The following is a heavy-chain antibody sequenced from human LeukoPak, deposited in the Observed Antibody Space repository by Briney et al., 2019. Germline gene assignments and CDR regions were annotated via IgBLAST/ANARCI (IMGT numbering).Heavy chain of an antibody. V-gene: IGHV3-30*02. CDR1: GFTFSSYG. CDR2: IRYDGSNK. Sequence: GGSLRLSCAASGFTFSSYGMYWVRQAPGKGLEWVAFIRYDGSNKYYADSVKGRFTISRDNSKNTLYLQMNSLRAEDTAVYYCARGYSSSWYYNWFDPWGQGTLVTVSS. D-gene: IGHD6-13*01. J-gene: IGHJ5*02. CDR3: ARGYSSSWYYNWFDP.